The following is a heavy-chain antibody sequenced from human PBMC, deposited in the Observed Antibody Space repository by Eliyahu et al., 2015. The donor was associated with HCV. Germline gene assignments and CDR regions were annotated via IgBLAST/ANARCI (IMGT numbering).Heavy chain of an antibody. CDR2: ISGSGGST. Sequence: EVQLLESGGGLVQPGGSLRLSCAASGFTFSSYAMSWVRQAPGKGLEWVSAISGSGGSTYYADSVKGRFTISRDNSKNTLYLQMNSLRAEDTAVYYCAKARQWVYRDRNPGGWFDPWGQGTLVTVSS. CDR1: GFTFSSYA. D-gene: IGHD3-16*01. CDR3: AKARQWVYRDRNPGGWFDP. V-gene: IGHV3-23*01. J-gene: IGHJ5*02.